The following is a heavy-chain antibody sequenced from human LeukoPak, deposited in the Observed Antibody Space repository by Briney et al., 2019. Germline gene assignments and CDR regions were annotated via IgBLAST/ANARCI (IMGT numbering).Heavy chain of an antibody. J-gene: IGHJ4*02. V-gene: IGHV3-53*01. Sequence: GGSLRLSCAASGFTVSSNYMSWVRQAPGKGLEWVSVIYSGGSTYYADSVKGRFTISRDDSKNTLYLQMNSLRAEDTAVYYCARESYYYDSSGYQYYFDYWGQGTLVTVSS. CDR2: IYSGGST. CDR3: ARESYYYDSSGYQYYFDY. D-gene: IGHD3-22*01. CDR1: GFTVSSNY.